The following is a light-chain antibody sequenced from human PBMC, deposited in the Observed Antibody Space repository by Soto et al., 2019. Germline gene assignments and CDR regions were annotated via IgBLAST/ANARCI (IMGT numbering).Light chain of an antibody. J-gene: IGKJ5*01. CDR1: QNINSW. CDR3: QQYESYSPST. CDR2: DAS. Sequence: IQMMQSPSTLSASIGDRVTITCRASQNINSWLAWYQQKPGRAPKLLIYDASTLESGVPSRFSGSGSGTEFTLTITSLQTEDFAAYYCQQYESYSPSTFGQGTRLDMK. V-gene: IGKV1-5*01.